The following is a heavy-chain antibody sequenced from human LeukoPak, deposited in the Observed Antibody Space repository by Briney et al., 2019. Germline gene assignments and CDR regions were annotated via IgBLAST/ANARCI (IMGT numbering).Heavy chain of an antibody. Sequence: PGGSLRLSCAASGFTFGNALMSWVRQAPGKGLEWVGRIKSKTEGGTTDYAAPVKGRFTISRDDSKNTLYLQMNSLKTEDTAVYYCTTMYYDFWSGYQYYFDYWGQGTLVTVSS. V-gene: IGHV3-15*01. D-gene: IGHD3-3*01. J-gene: IGHJ4*02. CDR3: TTMYYDFWSGYQYYFDY. CDR2: IKSKTEGGTT. CDR1: GFTFGNAL.